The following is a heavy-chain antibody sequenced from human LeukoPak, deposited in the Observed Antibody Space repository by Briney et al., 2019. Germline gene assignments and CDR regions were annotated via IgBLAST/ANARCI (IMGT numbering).Heavy chain of an antibody. CDR2: INPNSGGT. V-gene: IGHV1-2*06. Sequence: ASVKVSCKASGGTFSSYAISWVRQAPGQGLEWMGRINPNSGGTNYAQKFQGRVTMTRDTSISTAYMELSRLRSDDTAVYYCALLWFGKRVQYYFDYWGQGTLVTVSS. J-gene: IGHJ4*02. D-gene: IGHD3-10*01. CDR1: GGTFSSYA. CDR3: ALLWFGKRVQYYFDY.